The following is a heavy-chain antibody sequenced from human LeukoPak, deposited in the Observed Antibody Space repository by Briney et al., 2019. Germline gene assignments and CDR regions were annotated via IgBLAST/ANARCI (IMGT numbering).Heavy chain of an antibody. CDR1: GFTFSSYA. Sequence: GRSLRLSCAASGFTFSSYAMHWVRQAPGKGLEWVAVISYDGSNKYYADSVKGRFTISRDNSKNTLYLQMNSLRAEDTAVYYCARGSGTGDVWGKGTTVTVSS. V-gene: IGHV3-30*04. CDR3: ARGSGTGDV. D-gene: IGHD3-3*01. J-gene: IGHJ6*04. CDR2: ISYDGSNK.